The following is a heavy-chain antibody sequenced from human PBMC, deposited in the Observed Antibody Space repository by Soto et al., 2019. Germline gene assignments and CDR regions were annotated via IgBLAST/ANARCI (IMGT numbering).Heavy chain of an antibody. D-gene: IGHD3-22*01. CDR1: GFTFSSYG. Sequence: GGSLRLSCAASGFTFSSYGMHWVRQAPGKGLEWVAVISCDGSNKYYADSVKGRFTISRDNSKNTLYLQMNSLRAEDTAVYYCAKPGTTYYYDSSPDYWGQGTLVTVSS. J-gene: IGHJ4*02. CDR2: ISCDGSNK. CDR3: AKPGTTYYYDSSPDY. V-gene: IGHV3-30*18.